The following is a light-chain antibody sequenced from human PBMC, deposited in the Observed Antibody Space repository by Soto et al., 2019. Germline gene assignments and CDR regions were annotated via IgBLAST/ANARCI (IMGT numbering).Light chain of an antibody. CDR2: AAS. CDR1: QGISSW. V-gene: IGKV1D-12*01. CDR3: QQANSFPIT. J-gene: IGKJ5*01. Sequence: DIQMTQSPSSVSASVGDRVTITCRASQGISSWLVWYQQKPGKAPTLLIYAASSLQSVVPSRFSSSGSGTDSTLTISSLQPEDFATYYCQQANSFPITFGQGTRLEIK.